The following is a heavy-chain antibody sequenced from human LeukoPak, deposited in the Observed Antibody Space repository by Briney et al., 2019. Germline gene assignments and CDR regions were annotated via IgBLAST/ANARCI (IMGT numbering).Heavy chain of an antibody. CDR3: ARDWWYGDYSIGDN. V-gene: IGHV1-18*01. Sequence: ASLKVSCKASGYTFTSYGISWVRQAPGQGLEWMGWISAYIGNTNYAQNLQGRVTMTTDTSTSTVYMELRSLRSDDTAVYYCARDWWYGDYSIGDNWGQGTLVTVSS. D-gene: IGHD4-17*01. J-gene: IGHJ4*02. CDR1: GYTFTSYG. CDR2: ISAYIGNT.